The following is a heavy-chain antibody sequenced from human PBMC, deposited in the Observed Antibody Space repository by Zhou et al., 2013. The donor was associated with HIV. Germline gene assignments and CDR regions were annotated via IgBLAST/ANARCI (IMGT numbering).Heavy chain of an antibody. Sequence: QVQLVQSGAEVKKPGSSVKVSCKASGGTFSTYAFSWVRQAPGQGLEWMGWVSPYNGNINFAQSVQGRVTMTTDTSTNTAYMELRGLRSDDTAMYYCARDHAGSSGRRAFDIWGQGTMVTVSA. CDR2: VSPYNGNI. J-gene: IGHJ3*02. V-gene: IGHV1-18*01. CDR1: GGTFSTYA. D-gene: IGHD6-6*01. CDR3: ARDHAGSSGRRAFDI.